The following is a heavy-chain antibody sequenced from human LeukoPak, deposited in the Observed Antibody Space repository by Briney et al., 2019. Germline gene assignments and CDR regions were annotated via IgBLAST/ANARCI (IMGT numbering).Heavy chain of an antibody. V-gene: IGHV1-2*02. Sequence: ASVKVSCKASGYTFTGYYMHWVRQAPGQGLEWMGSINPNSGVTYSTQKFQGRVTMTRDTSISTAYLQWSSLKASDTAMYYCARSAGLHYYYMDVWGKGTTVTISS. CDR2: INPNSGVT. D-gene: IGHD6-13*01. CDR3: ARSAGLHYYYMDV. J-gene: IGHJ6*03. CDR1: GYTFTGYY.